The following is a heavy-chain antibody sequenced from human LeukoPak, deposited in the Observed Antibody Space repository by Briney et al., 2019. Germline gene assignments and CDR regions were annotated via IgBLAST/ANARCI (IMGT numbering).Heavy chain of an antibody. Sequence: ASVKFSCKASGGTFSSYAISWVRQAPGQGLEWMGGIIPIFGTANYAQKYQGRVTITADESTSTAYMDLNNLRSEDTAVYYCARPHQVYYDILTGYLGAFDIWGQGTMVTVSS. J-gene: IGHJ3*02. V-gene: IGHV1-69*13. CDR2: IIPIFGTA. D-gene: IGHD3-9*01. CDR3: ARPHQVYYDILTGYLGAFDI. CDR1: GGTFSSYA.